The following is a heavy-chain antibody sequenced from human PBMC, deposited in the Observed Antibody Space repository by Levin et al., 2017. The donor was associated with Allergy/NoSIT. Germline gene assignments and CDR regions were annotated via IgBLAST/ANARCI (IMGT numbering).Heavy chain of an antibody. V-gene: IGHV5-51*01. Sequence: KVSCKASGYSFASYWLGWVRQTPGKGLEYMGVIFPRDSDTRYSPSLQGHVTISADESTSTAYLQWSSLKASDTGIYFCVGGGNRANYDWFDTWGQGTQVTVSS. D-gene: IGHD4-23*01. CDR2: IFPRDSDT. CDR1: GYSFASYW. J-gene: IGHJ5*02. CDR3: VGGGNRANYDWFDT.